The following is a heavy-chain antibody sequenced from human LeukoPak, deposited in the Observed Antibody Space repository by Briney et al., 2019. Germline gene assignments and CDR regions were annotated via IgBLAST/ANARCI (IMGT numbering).Heavy chain of an antibody. Sequence: ESGPALVKPTQTLTLTCTFSGFSLSTSGKSVSWIRQTAGKALEWLARIDWDDDKYYRTSLKTRLTISKDTSKNQVVLTMTNMDPLDTATYYCARIRIIEGSGWHFDYWGQGTLVTVSS. J-gene: IGHJ4*02. CDR2: IDWDDDK. D-gene: IGHD6-19*01. V-gene: IGHV2-70*11. CDR3: ARIRIIEGSGWHFDY. CDR1: GFSLSTSGKS.